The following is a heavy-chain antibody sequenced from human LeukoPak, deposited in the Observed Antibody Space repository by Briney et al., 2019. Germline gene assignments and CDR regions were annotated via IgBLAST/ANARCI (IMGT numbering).Heavy chain of an antibody. CDR2: IYHSGST. CDR3: ARVNDYYGSGLDY. CDR1: GVSISSSNW. D-gene: IGHD3-10*01. Sequence: RASQTLSLTCTVSGVSISSSNWWSWVRQPPGKGLEWIGEIYHSGSTNYNPSLKSRVTISVDKSKNQFSLKLSSVTAADTAVYYCARVNDYYGSGLDYWGQGTLVTVSS. J-gene: IGHJ4*02. V-gene: IGHV4-4*02.